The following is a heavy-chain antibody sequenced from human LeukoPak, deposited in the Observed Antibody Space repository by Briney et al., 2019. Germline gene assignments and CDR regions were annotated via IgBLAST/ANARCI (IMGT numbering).Heavy chain of an antibody. CDR3: ARDGTAAGLYFDL. CDR2: IRQDGGEK. CDR1: GFTFTDYW. V-gene: IGHV3-7*01. D-gene: IGHD6-13*01. Sequence: GGSLRLSCAVSGFTFTDYWMNWVRQAPGKGLEWVASIRQDGGEKSYVNSVKGRFTISRDNTKSSLYLQINSLRAEDTAVYYCARDGTAAGLYFDLWGQGTLVTVSS. J-gene: IGHJ4*01.